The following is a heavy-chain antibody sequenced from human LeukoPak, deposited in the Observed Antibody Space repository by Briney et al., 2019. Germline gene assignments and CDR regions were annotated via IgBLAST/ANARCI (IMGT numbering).Heavy chain of an antibody. V-gene: IGHV4-4*02. CDR1: GGSISSSYW. D-gene: IGHD3-3*01. Sequence: SETLSLTCAVSGGSISSSYWWTWVRQPPGKGLEWIGEIYHSGSTNYNPSLKSRVTISVDTSKNQFSLKMSSVTAADTAVYYCARRHKYDFWSGYYQTANDAFDIWGQGTMVTVSS. CDR2: IYHSGST. J-gene: IGHJ3*02. CDR3: ARRHKYDFWSGYYQTANDAFDI.